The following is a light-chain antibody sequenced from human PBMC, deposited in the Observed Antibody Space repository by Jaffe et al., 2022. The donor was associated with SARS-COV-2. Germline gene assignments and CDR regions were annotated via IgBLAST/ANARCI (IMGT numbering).Light chain of an antibody. CDR3: QQRSNWPPTWT. CDR1: QSVSSS. J-gene: IGKJ1*01. Sequence: EIVLTQSPATLSLSPGERATLSCWASQSVSSSLAWYQQKPGQAPRLLIYDASNRATGIPARFSGSGSGTDFTLTISSLEPEDFAVYYCQQRSNWPPTWTFGQGTKVEI. CDR2: DAS. V-gene: IGKV3-11*01.